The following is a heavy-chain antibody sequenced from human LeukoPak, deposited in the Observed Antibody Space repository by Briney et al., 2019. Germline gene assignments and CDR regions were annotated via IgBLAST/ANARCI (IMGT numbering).Heavy chain of an antibody. CDR1: GYTFTSYG. CDR2: IIPIFGTA. V-gene: IGHV1-69*13. J-gene: IGHJ6*02. D-gene: IGHD2-2*01. Sequence: SVKVSCKASGYTFTSYGISWVRQAPGQGLEWMGGIIPIFGTANYAQKFQGRVTITADESTSTAYMELSSLRSEDTAVYYCARDDPPAANRYYYYYGMDVWGQGTTVTVSS. CDR3: ARDDPPAANRYYYYYGMDV.